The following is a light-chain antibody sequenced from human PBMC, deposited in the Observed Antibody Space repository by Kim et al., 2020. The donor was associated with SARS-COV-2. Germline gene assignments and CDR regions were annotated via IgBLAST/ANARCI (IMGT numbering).Light chain of an antibody. CDR3: QQYDNWPT. V-gene: IGKV3-15*01. CDR1: QSVNSN. J-gene: IGKJ4*01. CDR2: GAS. Sequence: IVMTQSPATLSVSPGERATLSCRASQSVNSNLAWYQQKPGQAPRLLINGASTRATGIPARFSGSGSGTEFTLTISNLQSEDFAVYNCQQYDNWPTFGGGTKVDIK.